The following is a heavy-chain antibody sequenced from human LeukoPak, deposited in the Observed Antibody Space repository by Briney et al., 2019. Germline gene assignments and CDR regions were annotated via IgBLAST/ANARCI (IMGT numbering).Heavy chain of an antibody. J-gene: IGHJ6*04. CDR2: IYYSGST. CDR3: ARDGLYGSGRNGMDV. Sequence: SETLSLTCTVSGGSISSYYWSWIRQPPGKGLEWIGYIYYSGSTNYNPSLKSRVTISVDTPKNQFSLKLSSVTAADTAVYYCARDGLYGSGRNGMDVWGKGTTVTVSS. D-gene: IGHD3-10*01. V-gene: IGHV4-59*01. CDR1: GGSISSYY.